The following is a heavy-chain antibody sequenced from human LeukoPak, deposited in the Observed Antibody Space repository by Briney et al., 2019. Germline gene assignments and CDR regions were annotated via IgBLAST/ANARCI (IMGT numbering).Heavy chain of an antibody. CDR1: GGSISSGGYS. Sequence: KPSETLSLTCAVSGGSISSGGYSWSWIRQPPGKGLEWIGYIYYSGSTYYNPSLKSRVTISVDTSKNQFSLKLSSVTAADTAVYYCARASAAGYGRGGFDYWGQGTLVTVSS. D-gene: IGHD6-13*01. CDR2: IYYSGST. CDR3: ARASAAGYGRGGFDY. V-gene: IGHV4-30-4*07. J-gene: IGHJ4*02.